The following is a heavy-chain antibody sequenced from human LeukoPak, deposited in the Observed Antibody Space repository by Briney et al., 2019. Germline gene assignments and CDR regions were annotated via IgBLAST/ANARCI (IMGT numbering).Heavy chain of an antibody. J-gene: IGHJ6*02. CDR1: GGTFSSYA. CDR3: ARDQGLILRSPGINGPLDV. Sequence: SVKVSCKASGGTFSSYAISWVRQASGQGLEWMGGIIPIFGTANYAQKFQGRVTITADESTSTAYMELSSLRSEDTAVYYCARDQGLILRSPGINGPLDVWGQGTTVTVSS. D-gene: IGHD2-8*01. V-gene: IGHV1-69*01. CDR2: IIPIFGTA.